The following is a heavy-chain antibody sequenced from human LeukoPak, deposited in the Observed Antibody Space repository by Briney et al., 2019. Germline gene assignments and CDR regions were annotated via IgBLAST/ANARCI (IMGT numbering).Heavy chain of an antibody. Sequence: SETLSLTCTVSGGSISSGTYYWGWIRQPPGKGLEWIGSFYYSGSTYYNPSLKSRVTISVDTSKNQFSLKLSSVTAADTAVYYCARGDWGIAVLGNWFDPWGQGTLVTVSS. D-gene: IGHD6-19*01. CDR3: ARGDWGIAVLGNWFDP. CDR2: FYYSGST. J-gene: IGHJ5*02. V-gene: IGHV4-39*07. CDR1: GGSISSGTYY.